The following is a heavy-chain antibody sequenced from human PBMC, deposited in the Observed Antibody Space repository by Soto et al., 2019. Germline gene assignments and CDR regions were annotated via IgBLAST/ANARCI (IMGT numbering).Heavy chain of an antibody. D-gene: IGHD3-22*01. J-gene: IGHJ4*02. CDR1: GASIGNGDYY. V-gene: IGHV4-30-4*01. Sequence: SETLSLTCTVSGASIGNGDYYWSWIRQPPGKGLEWIGYIYYRGDTYYNPSLKSRLTISIDTPKNQISLTLSSVTAADTAVYYCARSFDDSSGYYGGLGYWGQGTLVTVSS. CDR2: IYYRGDT. CDR3: ARSFDDSSGYYGGLGY.